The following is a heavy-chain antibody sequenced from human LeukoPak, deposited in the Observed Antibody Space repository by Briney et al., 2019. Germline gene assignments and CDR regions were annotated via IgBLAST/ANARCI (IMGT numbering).Heavy chain of an antibody. CDR1: GFTFSSYA. CDR2: ISYDGSNK. J-gene: IGHJ4*02. Sequence: GGSLRLSCAASGFTFSSYAMHWVRQAPGKGLEWVAVISYDGSNKYYADSVKGRFTISRDNSKNTLYLQMNSLRAEDTAVYYCARDRSSYCSSTSCYEFPDYWGQETLVTVSS. CDR3: ARDRSSYCSSTSCYEFPDY. D-gene: IGHD2-2*01. V-gene: IGHV3-30*04.